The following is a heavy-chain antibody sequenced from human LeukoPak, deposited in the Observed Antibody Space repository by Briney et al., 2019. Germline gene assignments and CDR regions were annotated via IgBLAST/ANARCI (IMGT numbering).Heavy chain of an antibody. Sequence: SETLSLTCTVSGGSISGHYWSWIRQSPGKGLEWIGYIHYTGMAIYSPSLKSRVTISVDTSKNQFSLKLTSVTAADTAVYYCARDKLTAAGRRYYYYGMDVWGQGTTVTVSS. J-gene: IGHJ6*02. CDR3: ARDKLTAAGRRYYYYGMDV. CDR1: GGSISGHY. D-gene: IGHD6-13*01. V-gene: IGHV4-59*11. CDR2: IHYTGMA.